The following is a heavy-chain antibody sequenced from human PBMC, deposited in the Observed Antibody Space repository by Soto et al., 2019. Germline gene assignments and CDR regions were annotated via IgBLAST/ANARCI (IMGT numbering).Heavy chain of an antibody. Sequence: SSVKVSCKTSGYTFTRNGISWVRQAPGQGLEWMGWISPKRGNTKYAQKFQGRVIMTTDTSTSTAYMERRSLRSDDTAVYFCGKDRDSNSWPSRDVWGPGTTGTDSS. CDR1: GYTFTRNG. D-gene: IGHD3-22*01. J-gene: IGHJ6*02. CDR3: GKDRDSNSWPSRDV. CDR2: ISPKRGNT. V-gene: IGHV1-18*01.